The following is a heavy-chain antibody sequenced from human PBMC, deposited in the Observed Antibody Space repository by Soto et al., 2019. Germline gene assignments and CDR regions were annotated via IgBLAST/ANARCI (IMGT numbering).Heavy chain of an antibody. CDR1: GGTFSSYA. CDR3: ARGGSSGSYYVNYFDY. D-gene: IGHD3-22*01. V-gene: IGHV1-69*13. J-gene: IGHJ4*02. CDR2: IIPIFGTA. Sequence: SVKVSFKASGGTFSSYAISWVRQAPGQGLEWMGGIIPIFGTANYAQKFQGRVTITADESTSTAYMELSSLRSEDTAVYYCARGGSSGSYYVNYFDYWGQGTLVTVSS.